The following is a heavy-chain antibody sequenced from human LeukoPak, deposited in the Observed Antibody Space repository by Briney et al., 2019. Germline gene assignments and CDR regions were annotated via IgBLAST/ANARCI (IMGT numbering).Heavy chain of an antibody. CDR2: INPNSGGT. CDR1: GYTFTGYY. Sequence: ASVKVSCKASGYTFTGYYMHWVRQAPGQGLEWMGWINPNSGGTNYAQKFQGRFTMTRDTSISTAYMELSRLRSDDTAVYYCVRPGVDIVVVPAAQGAFDIWGQGTMVTVSS. D-gene: IGHD2-2*03. V-gene: IGHV1-2*02. J-gene: IGHJ3*02. CDR3: VRPGVDIVVVPAAQGAFDI.